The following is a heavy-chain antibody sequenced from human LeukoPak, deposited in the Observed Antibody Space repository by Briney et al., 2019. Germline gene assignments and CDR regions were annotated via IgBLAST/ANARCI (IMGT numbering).Heavy chain of an antibody. Sequence: SETLSLTCTVSGGSISIRNYYWAWIRQPPGRQLEWIGSVYSSGSLYYNPSLKSRVTISVDTSKNQFSLKLNSVTAADTAVYYCASSGWYLSSFNWGQGTLATVSS. CDR1: GGSISIRNYY. V-gene: IGHV4-39*01. CDR2: VYSSGSL. CDR3: ASSGWYLSSFN. J-gene: IGHJ4*02. D-gene: IGHD6-19*01.